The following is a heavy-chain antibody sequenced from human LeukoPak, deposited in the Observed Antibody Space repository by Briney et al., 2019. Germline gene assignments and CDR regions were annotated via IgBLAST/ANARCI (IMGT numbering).Heavy chain of an antibody. V-gene: IGHV4-39*01. Sequence: SETLSLTXTVSGGSISSSSYYWGWIRQPPGKGLEWIGSIYYSGSTYYNPSLKSRVTISVDTSKNQFSLKLSSVTAADTAVYYCARLPIMVREIAHDAFDIWGQGTMVTVSS. CDR2: IYYSGST. D-gene: IGHD3-10*01. CDR3: ARLPIMVREIAHDAFDI. CDR1: GGSISSSSYY. J-gene: IGHJ3*02.